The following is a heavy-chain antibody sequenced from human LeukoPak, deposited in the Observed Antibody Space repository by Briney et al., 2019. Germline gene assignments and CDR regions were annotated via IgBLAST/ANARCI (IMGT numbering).Heavy chain of an antibody. J-gene: IGHJ5*02. CDR3: ARAPRVPAAMRPNWFDP. Sequence: SETLSLTCAVYGGSFGGYYWSWIRQPPGKGLEWIGEINHSGSTNYNPSLKSRVTISVDTSKNQFSLKLSSVTAADTAVYYCARAPRVPAAMRPNWFDPWGQGTLVTVSS. V-gene: IGHV4-34*01. D-gene: IGHD2-2*01. CDR2: INHSGST. CDR1: GGSFGGYY.